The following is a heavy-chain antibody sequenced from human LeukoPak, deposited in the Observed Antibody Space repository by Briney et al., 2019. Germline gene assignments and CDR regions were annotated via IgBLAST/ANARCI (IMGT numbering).Heavy chain of an antibody. Sequence: PSETLSLTCTVSGGSISSSSYYWGWIRQPPGKGLEWIGSIYYSGSTYYNPSLKSRVTISVDTSKNQFSLKLSSVTAADTAVYYCAREWSGLNSSSRNWFDPWGQGTLVTVSS. V-gene: IGHV4-39*07. CDR3: AREWSGLNSSSRNWFDP. CDR2: IYYSGST. J-gene: IGHJ5*02. D-gene: IGHD6-13*01. CDR1: GGSISSSSYY.